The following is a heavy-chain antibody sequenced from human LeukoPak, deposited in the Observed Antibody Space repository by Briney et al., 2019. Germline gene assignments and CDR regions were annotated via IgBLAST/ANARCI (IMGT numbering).Heavy chain of an antibody. CDR3: ARGDPPGIAAAGTPGTDY. CDR2: ISSSSSCI. J-gene: IGHJ4*02. Sequence: GGSLRLSCAASGFTFSSYSMNWVRQAPGKGLEWVSSISSSSSCIYYADSVKGRFTISRDNAKNSLYLQMNSLRAEDTAVYYCARGDPPGIAAAGTPGTDYWGQGTLVTVSS. CDR1: GFTFSSYS. D-gene: IGHD6-13*01. V-gene: IGHV3-21*01.